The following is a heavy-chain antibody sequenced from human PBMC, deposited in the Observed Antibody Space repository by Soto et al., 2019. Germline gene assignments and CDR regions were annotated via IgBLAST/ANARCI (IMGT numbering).Heavy chain of an antibody. CDR2: SYYSGST. D-gene: IGHD2-21*02. CDR1: GGSITSSSYY. V-gene: IGHV4-39*01. CDR3: AAVETACGGVNY. J-gene: IGHJ4*02. Sequence: QLQLQESGPGLVKPSETLSLTCTVSGGSITSSSYYWGWIRQPPGKGLEWIGGSYYSGSTYYNPFLKNRVTTPVYTSKNQFSRKQNAVTAADMAVYYWAAVETACGGVNYWGQGTLVTVSS.